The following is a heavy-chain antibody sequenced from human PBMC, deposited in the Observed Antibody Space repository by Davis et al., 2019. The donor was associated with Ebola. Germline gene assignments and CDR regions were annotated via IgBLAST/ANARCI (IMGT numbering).Heavy chain of an antibody. CDR3: ARETIDSNSYYFDY. J-gene: IGHJ4*02. CDR1: GYIFTHYA. CDR2: INPNSGAT. D-gene: IGHD4-11*01. V-gene: IGHV1-2*05. Sequence: ASSVKVSRKASGYIFTHYAVHWLRQPPGQGLEWMGRINPNSGATNYAQKFQGRVTMTRDTSISTAYMELSRLRSDDTVVYYCARETIDSNSYYFDYWGQGTLVTVSS.